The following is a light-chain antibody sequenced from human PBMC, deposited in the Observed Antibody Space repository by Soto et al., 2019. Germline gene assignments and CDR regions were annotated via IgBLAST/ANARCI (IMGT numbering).Light chain of an antibody. CDR1: QSISSW. CDR2: DAS. V-gene: IGKV1-5*01. CDR3: QQYTSYSPDT. J-gene: IGKJ2*01. Sequence: DIQMTQSPSTLSASVGDRVTITCRASQSISSWLAWYQQKPWKAPKLLIYDASSLESGVPSRFSGSGSGTEFTLTIGSLQPDDFATYNCQQYTSYSPDTFGQANKPEIK.